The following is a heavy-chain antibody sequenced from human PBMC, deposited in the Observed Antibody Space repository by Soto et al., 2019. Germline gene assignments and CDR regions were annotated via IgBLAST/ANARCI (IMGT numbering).Heavy chain of an antibody. CDR1: GFTFSTYA. D-gene: IGHD2-15*01. V-gene: IGHV3-23*01. CDR2: IGDSEGGTT. J-gene: IGHJ5*01. CDR3: AKGYCGGGRCYDLDNWFDS. Sequence: EVQLLESGGGLVQPGGSLRLSCAASGFTFSTYAMTWVRQAPGKAPEWVSRIGDSEGGTTHSADSAKGRFTISRDNAKNTLYLQMNSLRAEDTAIYYCAKGYCGGGRCYDLDNWFDSWGQGTRVTVSS.